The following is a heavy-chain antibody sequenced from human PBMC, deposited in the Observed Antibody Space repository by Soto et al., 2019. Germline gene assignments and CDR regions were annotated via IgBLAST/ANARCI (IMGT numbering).Heavy chain of an antibody. CDR2: ISYDGSNK. Sequence: PGGSLRLSCAASGFTFSSYGMHWVRQAPGKGLEWVAVISYDGSNKYYADSVKGRFTISRDNSKNTLYLQMISLRAEDTAVYYCAKDLLGGNSGPFAYWGQGTLVTVSS. CDR1: GFTFSSYG. J-gene: IGHJ4*02. V-gene: IGHV3-30*18. D-gene: IGHD2-21*02. CDR3: AKDLLGGNSGPFAY.